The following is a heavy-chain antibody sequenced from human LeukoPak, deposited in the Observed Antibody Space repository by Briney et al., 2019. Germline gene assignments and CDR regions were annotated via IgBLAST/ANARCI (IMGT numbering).Heavy chain of an antibody. CDR3: ARVGPVAGTFYFQH. J-gene: IGHJ1*01. D-gene: IGHD6-19*01. CDR1: GFTFSSYA. V-gene: IGHV3-64*01. Sequence: GGSLRLSCAAPGFTFSSYAMHWVRQAPGKGLEYVSAISSNGGSTYYANSVKGRFTISRDNSKNTLYLQMGSLRAEDMAVYYCARVGPVAGTFYFQHWGQGTLVTVSS. CDR2: ISSNGGST.